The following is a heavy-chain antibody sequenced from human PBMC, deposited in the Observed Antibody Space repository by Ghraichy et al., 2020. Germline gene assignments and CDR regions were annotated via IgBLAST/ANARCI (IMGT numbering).Heavy chain of an antibody. CDR2: ISGSGGST. J-gene: IGHJ4*02. D-gene: IGHD6-19*01. V-gene: IGHV3-23*01. CDR3: AKDSGWPVTPIDY. Sequence: GGSLRLSCAASGFTFSSYAMSWVRQAPGKGLEWVSAISGSGGSTYYADSVKGRFTISRDNSKNTPYLQMNSLRAEDTAVYYCAKDSGWPVTPIDYWGQGTLVTVHS. CDR1: GFTFSSYA.